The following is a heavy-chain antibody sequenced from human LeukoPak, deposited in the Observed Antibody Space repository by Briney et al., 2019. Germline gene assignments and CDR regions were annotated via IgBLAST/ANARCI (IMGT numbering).Heavy chain of an antibody. CDR1: GFTLDDYA. J-gene: IGHJ4*02. CDR2: ISWNSGSI. V-gene: IGHV3-9*01. CDR3: AKGHPYYFDY. Sequence: PGRSLRLSCAASGFTLDDYAMHWVRQAPGKGLEWVSGISWNSGSIGYADSVKGRFTISRDNAKNSLYLQMNSLRAEDTALYYCAKGHPYYFDYWGQGTLVTVSS.